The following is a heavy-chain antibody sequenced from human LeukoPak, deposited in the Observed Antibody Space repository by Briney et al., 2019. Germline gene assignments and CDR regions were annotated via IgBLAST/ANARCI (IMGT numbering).Heavy chain of an antibody. J-gene: IGHJ4*02. CDR2: IWYDGSNK. V-gene: IGHV3-33*01. Sequence: GRSLRLSCAASGFTFSSYGMHWVRQAPGKGLEWVAVIWYDGSNKYYADSVKGRFTISRDNSKNTLYLQMNSLRAEDTAVYYCAREGYIYGSSGGYFWGQGTLVTVSS. D-gene: IGHD5-18*01. CDR3: AREGYIYGSSGGYF. CDR1: GFTFSSYG.